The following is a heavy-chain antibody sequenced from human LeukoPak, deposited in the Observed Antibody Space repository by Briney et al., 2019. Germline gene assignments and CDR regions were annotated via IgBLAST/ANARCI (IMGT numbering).Heavy chain of an antibody. Sequence: SETLSLTCAVSGGSINTYYWSWIRQPPGKGLEWIGYIFYSGSTNYNPSLKSRVTISVDTSKNQFSLKLNSVTAADTAVYYCASLGSCISTSCWGQGTLVTVSS. J-gene: IGHJ4*02. CDR2: IFYSGST. V-gene: IGHV4-59*01. CDR1: GGSINTYY. D-gene: IGHD2-2*03. CDR3: ASLGSCISTSC.